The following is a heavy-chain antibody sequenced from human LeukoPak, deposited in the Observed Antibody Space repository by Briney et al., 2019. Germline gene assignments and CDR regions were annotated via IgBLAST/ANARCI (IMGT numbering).Heavy chain of an antibody. V-gene: IGHV3-48*03. CDR1: GFTFSSYE. CDR2: ISSSGSTI. D-gene: IGHD6-13*01. J-gene: IGHJ6*02. Sequence: GGSLRLSCAASGFTFSSYEMNWVRQAPGKGLEWVSYISSSGSTIYYADSVKGRFTISRDNAKNSLYLQMNSLRAEDTAVYYRARGRDSSSWGPYYYGMDVWGQGTTVTVSS. CDR3: ARGRDSSSWGPYYYGMDV.